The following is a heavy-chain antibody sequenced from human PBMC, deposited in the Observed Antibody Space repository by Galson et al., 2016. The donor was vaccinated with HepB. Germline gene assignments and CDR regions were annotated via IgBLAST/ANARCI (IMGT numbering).Heavy chain of an antibody. J-gene: IGHJ4*02. CDR3: STERQERRLGY. CDR2: IKSRTDGGTA. D-gene: IGHD1-1*01. CDR1: GFTVSDNY. V-gene: IGHV3-15*07. Sequence: SLRLSCAASGFTVSDNYMTWVRQAPGKGLEWVGRIKSRTDGGTAAYAAPVTGRFTISRDDSKNTLYLQMNSLKTEDTAVYYCSTERQERRLGYWGQGTLVTVSS.